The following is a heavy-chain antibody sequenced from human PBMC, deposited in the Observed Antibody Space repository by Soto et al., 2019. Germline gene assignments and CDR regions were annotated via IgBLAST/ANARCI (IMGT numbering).Heavy chain of an antibody. V-gene: IGHV3-23*01. J-gene: IGHJ1*01. CDR2: ISGSGGNT. CDR1: GFTFRNFA. D-gene: IGHD1-20*01. CDR3: ANDWGPNWNDGDFHH. Sequence: EEQLLESGGGLVQPGGSLRLSCAASGFTFRNFAMSWLRQAPGKGLEWVSGISGSGGNTYYADSVKGRFTISRDNSKNMVYLQMNSLTAEDTAIYYCANDWGPNWNDGDFHHWGQGTLVTVSS.